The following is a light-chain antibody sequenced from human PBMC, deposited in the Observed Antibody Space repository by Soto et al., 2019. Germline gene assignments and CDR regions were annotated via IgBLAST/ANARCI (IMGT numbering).Light chain of an antibody. CDR1: SSDVGAFNL. CDR2: EVT. J-gene: IGLJ2*01. V-gene: IGLV2-23*02. Sequence: QSALTQPASVSGSPGQSITISFTGTSSDVGAFNLVSWYQHRPGKAPKVMIYEVTKRPSGVSYRFSGSRSGNTASLTISGLQAEDEADYYCCSYARSSIVVFGGGTKLTVL. CDR3: CSYARSSIVV.